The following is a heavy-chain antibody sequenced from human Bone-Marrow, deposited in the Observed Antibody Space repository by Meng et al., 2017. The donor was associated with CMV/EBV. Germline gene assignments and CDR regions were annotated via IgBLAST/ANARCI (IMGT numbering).Heavy chain of an antibody. J-gene: IGHJ4*02. Sequence: GESLKISCAASGFTFSSYSMNWVRQAPGKGLEWVSVIYSGGSTYYADSVKGRFTISRDNSKNTLYLPMNSLRAEDTAVYCCAKAKYYYDSPIDYWGQGTLVTVSS. CDR3: AKAKYYYDSPIDY. CDR1: GFTFSSYS. V-gene: IGHV3-53*01. CDR2: IYSGGST. D-gene: IGHD3-22*01.